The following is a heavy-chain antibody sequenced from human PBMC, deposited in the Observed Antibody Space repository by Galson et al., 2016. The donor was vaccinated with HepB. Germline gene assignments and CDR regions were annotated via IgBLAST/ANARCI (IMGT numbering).Heavy chain of an antibody. CDR1: GYTFTSYY. J-gene: IGHJ6*03. CDR2: INPSGGST. V-gene: IGHV1-46*01. D-gene: IGHD2-15*01. Sequence: SVKVSCKASGYTFTSYYMHWVRQAPGQGLEWMGIINPSGGSTSYAQKFQDRVTMTRDTSTSTVYMELSSLRSEDTAVYYCASGPRWLPTYYYYCMDVWGEGTPVTVSS. CDR3: ASGPRWLPTYYYYCMDV.